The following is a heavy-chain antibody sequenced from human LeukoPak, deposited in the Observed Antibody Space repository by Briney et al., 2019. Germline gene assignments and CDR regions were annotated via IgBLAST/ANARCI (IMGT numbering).Heavy chain of an antibody. V-gene: IGHV3-23*01. Sequence: GGSLRLSCAASGFTFSSYAMSWVHQAPGKGLEWVSAISGSGGSTYYADSVKGRFTISRDNSKNTLYLQMNSLRAEDTAVYYCAKQGGYYYDSSGYLDYWGQGTLVTVSS. CDR2: ISGSGGST. CDR1: GFTFSSYA. J-gene: IGHJ4*02. CDR3: AKQGGYYYDSSGYLDY. D-gene: IGHD3-22*01.